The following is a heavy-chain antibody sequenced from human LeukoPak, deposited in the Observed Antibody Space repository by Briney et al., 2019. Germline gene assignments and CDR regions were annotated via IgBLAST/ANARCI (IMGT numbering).Heavy chain of an antibody. J-gene: IGHJ4*02. CDR1: GGSISSYY. CDR3: ARTSPRAATFDY. V-gene: IGHV4-4*07. CDR2: IYTSGTT. Sequence: PSETLSLTCAVSGGSISSYYWSWIRHPAGKGLELIGRIYTSGTTNYNPSLKSRVTMSVDTSKNQFSLNLNSVTAADTAVYYCARTSPRAATFDYWGQGTLVTVSS. D-gene: IGHD2-15*01.